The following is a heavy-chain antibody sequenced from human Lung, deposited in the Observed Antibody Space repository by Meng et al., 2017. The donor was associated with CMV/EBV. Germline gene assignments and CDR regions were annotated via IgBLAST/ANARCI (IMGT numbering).Heavy chain of an antibody. CDR1: GGSISSSTYY. CDR2: LYYSGST. Sequence: SETLSLXCTVSGGSISSSTYYWGWVRQPPGKGLEWIGSLYYSGSTYYNPSLKSRVTISVDTSMNQFSLKLSSVTAADTAMYYCARGDSGSYYFDYWGQGTXVNGAS. CDR3: ARGDSGSYYFDY. J-gene: IGHJ4*02. V-gene: IGHV4-39*07. D-gene: IGHD1-26*01.